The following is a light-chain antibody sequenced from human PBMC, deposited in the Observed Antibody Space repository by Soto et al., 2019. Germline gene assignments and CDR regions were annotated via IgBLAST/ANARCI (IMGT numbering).Light chain of an antibody. CDR1: QSVGNS. CDR2: DAS. V-gene: IGKV1-5*01. J-gene: IGKJ4*02. CDR3: QQYNTYGLT. Sequence: DIQMTQSPSTLSASVGDRVSITCRASQSVGNSLAWYQQRPGKAPKLLIFDASTLESGVPSKFSGSGSDTEFNFTISSLQPDDSATYYCQQYNTYGLTFGGGTKVEIK.